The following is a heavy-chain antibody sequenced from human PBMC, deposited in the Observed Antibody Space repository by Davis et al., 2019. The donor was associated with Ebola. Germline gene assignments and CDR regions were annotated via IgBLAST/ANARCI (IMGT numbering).Heavy chain of an antibody. CDR3: ARDYTDDLYYYYYMDV. D-gene: IGHD2-2*02. Sequence: GGSLRLSCAATGFTFSDYYISWIRQAPGKGLEWVSYISSSGYNLYYADSVKGRFTISRDNAKNSVYLQMNSLRAEDTAVYYCARDYTDDLYYYYYMDVWGEGTTVTVSS. CDR2: ISSSGYNL. CDR1: GFTFSDYY. V-gene: IGHV3-11*04. J-gene: IGHJ6*03.